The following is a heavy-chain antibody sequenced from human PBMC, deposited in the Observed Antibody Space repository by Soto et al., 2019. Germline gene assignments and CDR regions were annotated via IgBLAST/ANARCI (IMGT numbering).Heavy chain of an antibody. V-gene: IGHV3-30-3*01. Sequence: QVQLVESGGGVVQPGRSLRLSCAASGFTFSSYAMHWVRQAPGKGLEWVAVISYDGSNKYYADSVKGRFTISRDNSKNTLYLQMNSLRAEDTAVYYCARERDADLNWFDPWGQGTLVTVSS. D-gene: IGHD2-8*01. CDR1: GFTFSSYA. CDR2: ISYDGSNK. J-gene: IGHJ5*02. CDR3: ARERDADLNWFDP.